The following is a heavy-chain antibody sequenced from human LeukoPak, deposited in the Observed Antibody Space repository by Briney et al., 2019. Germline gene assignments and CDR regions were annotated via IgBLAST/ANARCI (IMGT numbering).Heavy chain of an antibody. V-gene: IGHV3-48*04. D-gene: IGHD5-12*01. CDR1: GFTFSSYN. Sequence: GGSLRLSCAASGFTFSSYNMNWVRQAPGKGLEWISYISSSTGTMYYADSVEGRFTISRDNAKNSLYLQMNSLRAEDTAVYYCARAGSHRNSGYDYWGQGTLVTVSS. CDR2: ISSSTGTM. CDR3: ARAGSHRNSGYDY. J-gene: IGHJ4*02.